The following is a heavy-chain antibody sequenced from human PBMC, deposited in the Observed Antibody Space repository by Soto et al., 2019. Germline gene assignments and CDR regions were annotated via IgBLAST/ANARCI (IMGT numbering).Heavy chain of an antibody. CDR1: GFTFSNYW. CDR3: AKQGGIFDY. CDR2: INIDGSDT. D-gene: IGHD1-26*01. J-gene: IGHJ4*02. Sequence: GGSLRLSCAASGFTFSNYWMHWVRQTPGMGLVWVSHINIDGSDTTYADSVRGRFTISRDNAKNTLYLQMNSLRAEDTAVYYCAKQGGIFDYWGQGTLVTVSS. V-gene: IGHV3-74*01.